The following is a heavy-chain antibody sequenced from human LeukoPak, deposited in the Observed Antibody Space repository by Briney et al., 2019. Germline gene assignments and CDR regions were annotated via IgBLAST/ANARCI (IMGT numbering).Heavy chain of an antibody. Sequence: GGSLRVSCAASGYTFSSYGMHWVRQAPGKGLEWVAVISYDGSNKYYADSVKGRFTISRDNSKNTLYLQRNSLTADDPAVYYRATPGISHMAVWGKGTTVTVSS. CDR2: ISYDGSNK. D-gene: IGHD6-13*01. CDR1: GYTFSSYG. J-gene: IGHJ6*03. V-gene: IGHV3-33*05. CDR3: ATPGISHMAV.